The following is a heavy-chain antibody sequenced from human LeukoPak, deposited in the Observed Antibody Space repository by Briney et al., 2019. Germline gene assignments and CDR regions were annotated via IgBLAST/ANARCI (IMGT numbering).Heavy chain of an antibody. Sequence: PGGSLRLSCAASGFTVSSNYMSWVRQAPGKGLEWVSVIYSGGSTYYADSVRGRFTISRDNAKNLLYLHMNSLRVEDTAVYYCAKVDRGDYSSSPVPYYNYYMNVWGKGTTVTVSS. D-gene: IGHD6-13*01. J-gene: IGHJ6*03. CDR2: IYSGGST. CDR3: AKVDRGDYSSSPVPYYNYYMNV. V-gene: IGHV3-53*01. CDR1: GFTVSSNY.